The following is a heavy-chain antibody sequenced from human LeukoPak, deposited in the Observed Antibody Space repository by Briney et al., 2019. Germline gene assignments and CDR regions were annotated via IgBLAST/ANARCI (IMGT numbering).Heavy chain of an antibody. CDR3: ARVSSGSFKHDY. CDR2: INPNSGGA. Sequence: ASVKVSCKAPGGTFNSYGISWVRQAPGQGLEWMGWINPNSGGANYAQKFQGRVTMTRDTSISTAYMELSRLRSDGTAVYYCARVSSGSFKHDYWGQGTLVTVSS. V-gene: IGHV1-2*02. D-gene: IGHD1-26*01. CDR1: GGTFNSYG. J-gene: IGHJ4*02.